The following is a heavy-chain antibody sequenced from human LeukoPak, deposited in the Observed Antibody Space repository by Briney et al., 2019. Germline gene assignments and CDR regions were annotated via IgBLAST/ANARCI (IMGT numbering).Heavy chain of an antibody. V-gene: IGHV4-30-4*01. CDR3: ARDRGYSSSWYFDY. J-gene: IGHJ4*02. Sequence: PSETLSLTCTVSGGSISSGDYYWSWIRQPPGKGLEWIGYIYYSGSTYYNPSLKSRVTISVDTSKNQFSLKLSSVTAADTAVYYCARDRGYSSSWYFDYWGQGTLVTVSS. CDR1: GGSISSGDYY. D-gene: IGHD6-13*01. CDR2: IYYSGST.